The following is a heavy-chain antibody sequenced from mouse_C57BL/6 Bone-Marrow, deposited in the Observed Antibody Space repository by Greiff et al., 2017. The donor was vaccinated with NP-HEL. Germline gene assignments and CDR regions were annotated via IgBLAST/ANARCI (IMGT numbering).Heavy chain of an antibody. CDR1: GYTFTDYV. CDR3: TRSMVTTRDAMDY. Sequence: VKLVESGAELVRPGASVTLSCKASGYTFTDYVMHWVKQTPVHGLEWIGAIDPETGGTAYNQKFKGKAILTADKSSSTAYMELRSLTSEDSAVYYCTRSMVTTRDAMDYWGQGTSVTVSS. J-gene: IGHJ4*01. V-gene: IGHV1-15*01. D-gene: IGHD2-2*01. CDR2: IDPETGGT.